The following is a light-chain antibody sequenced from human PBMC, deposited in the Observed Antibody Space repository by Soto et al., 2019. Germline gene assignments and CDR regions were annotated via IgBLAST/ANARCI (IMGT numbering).Light chain of an antibody. CDR3: NAFTTTSTYV. CDR2: EVI. CDR1: SSDVGGAYNY. V-gene: IGLV2-14*01. J-gene: IGLJ1*01. Sequence: QSALTQPASVSGSPGQSITISCTGTSSDVGGAYNYVSWYQQHPGKAPKLMIYEVIHRPSGVSNRFSGSKSGNTASLNISGLQAEDEADYYCNAFTTTSTYVFGTGTKLTVL.